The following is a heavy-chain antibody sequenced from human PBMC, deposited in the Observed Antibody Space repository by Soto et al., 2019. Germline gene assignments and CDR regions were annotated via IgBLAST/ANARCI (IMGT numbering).Heavy chain of an antibody. J-gene: IGHJ4*02. CDR1: GFSFSSHA. CDR3: TKEMGRGAGNSPDFDY. V-gene: IGHV3-23*01. D-gene: IGHD3-10*01. Sequence: QLLESGGGLIQPGGSLRLSCAASGFSFSSHAMSWVRQAPGKGLEWVSAISGDGGSTYYLGSVKGRFTVSRDNSKNTLYLQMDSRRAENTALYYCTKEMGRGAGNSPDFDYLGQGTQVTVSS. CDR2: ISGDGGST.